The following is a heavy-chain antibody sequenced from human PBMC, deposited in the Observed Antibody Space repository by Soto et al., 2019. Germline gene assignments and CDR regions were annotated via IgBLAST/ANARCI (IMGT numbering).Heavy chain of an antibody. J-gene: IGHJ4*02. CDR2: ISYDGSNK. D-gene: IGHD5-18*01. CDR3: ARDRRGYSYAYLDY. Sequence: PGGSLRLSCAASGFTFSSYAMHWVRQAPGKGLEWMAVISYDGSNKYYADSVKGRFTISRDNYKNTLYLQMNSMRAEDTAVYYCARDRRGYSYAYLDYWGQGTLVTVSS. CDR1: GFTFSSYA. V-gene: IGHV3-30-3*01.